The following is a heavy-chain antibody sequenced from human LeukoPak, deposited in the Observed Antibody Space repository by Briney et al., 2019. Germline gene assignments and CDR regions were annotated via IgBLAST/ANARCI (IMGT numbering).Heavy chain of an antibody. CDR2: ISSSSSYI. CDR3: ARGVDYDFWYMDV. CDR1: GFTLSSYS. D-gene: IGHD3-3*01. V-gene: IGHV3-21*01. J-gene: IGHJ6*03. Sequence: GGSLRLSCAASGFTLSSYSMNWVRQAPGKGLEWVSSISSSSSYIYYADSVKGRFTISRDNAKNSLYLQMNSLRAEDTAVYYCARGVDYDFWYMDVWGKGTTVTVSS.